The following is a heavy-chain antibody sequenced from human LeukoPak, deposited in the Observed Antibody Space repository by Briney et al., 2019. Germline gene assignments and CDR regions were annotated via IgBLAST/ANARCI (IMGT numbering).Heavy chain of an antibody. CDR3: ARGRGGGSCFEC. CDR1: GGTFSSYA. V-gene: IGHV1-69*04. Sequence: GASVKVSCKASGGTFSSYAISWVRQAPGQGLEWMGRIIPILGIANYAQKFQGRVTITADKSTSTAYMELSSLRSEDTAVYYCARGRGGGSCFECWGQGTLVTVSS. J-gene: IGHJ4*02. CDR2: IIPILGIA. D-gene: IGHD2-15*01.